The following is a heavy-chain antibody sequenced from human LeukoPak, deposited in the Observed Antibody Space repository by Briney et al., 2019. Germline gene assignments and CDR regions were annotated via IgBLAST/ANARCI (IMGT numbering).Heavy chain of an antibody. Sequence: GGSLRLSCAASGFTFSDYYMSWIRQAPGKGLEWVSYISSSSSYTTYADSVKGRFTISRDNAKNSLYLQMNSLRAEDTAVYYCARDLKAAAGPFDPWGQGTLVTVSS. CDR1: GFTFSDYY. CDR2: ISSSSSYT. V-gene: IGHV3-11*05. J-gene: IGHJ5*02. CDR3: ARDLKAAAGPFDP. D-gene: IGHD6-13*01.